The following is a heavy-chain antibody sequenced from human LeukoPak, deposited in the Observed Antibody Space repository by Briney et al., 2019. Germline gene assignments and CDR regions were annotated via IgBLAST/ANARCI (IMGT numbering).Heavy chain of an antibody. CDR3: SYYYGSSGHLNFDY. CDR2: IKRKTHGGTT. J-gene: IGHJ4*02. V-gene: IGHV3-15*01. CDR1: GFAFSDAW. D-gene: IGHD3-22*01. Sequence: PGGSLRLSCAASGFAFSDAWMSWVRQAPGKGLEWVGRIKRKTHGGTTQYAAPVKGRFTISRDDSKNMLYLQMNSLKTEDTAVYYCSYYYGSSGHLNFDYWGQGTLVTVSS.